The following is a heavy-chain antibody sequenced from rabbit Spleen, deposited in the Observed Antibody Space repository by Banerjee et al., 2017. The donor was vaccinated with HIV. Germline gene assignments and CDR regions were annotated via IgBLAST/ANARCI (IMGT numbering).Heavy chain of an antibody. Sequence: QEQLVESGGGLVQPGGSLKLSCKASGFSFNGGYDMCWVRQAPGKGLEWIACIYAASTSNTYSATWAKGRFTISKTSSTTVTLQMTSLTAADTATYFCARDTSTSFSTYGMDLWGQGTLVTVS. CDR1: GFSFNGGYD. V-gene: IGHV1S45*01. CDR2: IYAASTSNT. J-gene: IGHJ6*01. D-gene: IGHD1-1*01. CDR3: ARDTSTSFSTYGMDL.